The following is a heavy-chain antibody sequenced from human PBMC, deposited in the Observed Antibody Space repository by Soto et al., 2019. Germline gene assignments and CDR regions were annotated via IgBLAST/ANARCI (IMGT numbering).Heavy chain of an antibody. CDR1: GYSISSGYY. CDR3: ARDLRRGDYYGSGGGYYHGMDV. D-gene: IGHD3-10*01. Sequence: PSETLSLTCAVSGYSISSGYYWGWIRQPPGKGLEWLGSIYHSGSTYYNPSLKSRVTIPVDTSKNQFSLKLRSVTAADTAAYYCARDLRRGDYYGSGGGYYHGMDVWGQGTTVTVSS. V-gene: IGHV4-38-2*02. CDR2: IYHSGST. J-gene: IGHJ6*02.